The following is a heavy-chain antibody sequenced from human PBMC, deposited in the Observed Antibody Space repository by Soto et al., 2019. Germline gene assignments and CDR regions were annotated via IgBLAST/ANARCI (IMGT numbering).Heavy chain of an antibody. CDR1: GLTFSSDW. Sequence: EVQLVESGGGLVQPGGSLRVSCAASGLTFSSDWMHWVRQAPGMGLEWVSRISSDGSYTGYADAVKGRFTMSRDNAKNTLYLQMNSLRAEDTAVYYCAGFEQQWLGDYWGQGTLVTVSS. D-gene: IGHD6-19*01. J-gene: IGHJ4*02. CDR2: ISSDGSYT. V-gene: IGHV3-74*01. CDR3: AGFEQQWLGDY.